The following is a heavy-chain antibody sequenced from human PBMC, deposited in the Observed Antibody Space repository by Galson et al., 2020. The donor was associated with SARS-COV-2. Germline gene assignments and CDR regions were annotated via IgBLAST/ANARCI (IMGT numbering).Heavy chain of an antibody. V-gene: IGHV4-39*01. Sequence: ETSETLSLTCTVSGGSISSSSYYWGWIRQPPGKGLEWIGSIYYSGSTYYNPSLKSRVTISVDTSKNKFSLKLSSVTAADTAVYYCARQLRSGVVVAALNWFDPWGQGTLVTVSS. D-gene: IGHD2-15*01. CDR3: ARQLRSGVVVAALNWFDP. CDR2: IYYSGST. CDR1: GGSISSSSYY. J-gene: IGHJ5*02.